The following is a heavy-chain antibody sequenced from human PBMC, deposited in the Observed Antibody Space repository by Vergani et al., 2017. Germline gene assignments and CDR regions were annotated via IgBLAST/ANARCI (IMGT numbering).Heavy chain of an antibody. J-gene: IGHJ4*02. V-gene: IGHV4-39*01. CDR3: GRQVSLICFDY. CDR1: GGSISNNTYY. Sequence: QLQLQESGPGLVKPSETLSLTCTVSGGSISNNTYYWGWIRQPPGKGLEWIGSIYYSGSTYYNPSLKSRVIISVDTSKKQFSLKLSSVTAADTAVYYCGRQVSLICFDYWGQGTLVTVSS. D-gene: IGHD2-8*01. CDR2: IYYSGST.